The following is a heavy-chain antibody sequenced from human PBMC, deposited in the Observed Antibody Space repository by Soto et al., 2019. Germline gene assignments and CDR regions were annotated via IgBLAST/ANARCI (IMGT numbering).Heavy chain of an antibody. CDR3: ARERAAAADYYYYGMDV. D-gene: IGHD6-13*01. V-gene: IGHV3-33*01. J-gene: IGHJ6*02. CDR2: IWYDGSNK. CDR1: GFTFSSYG. Sequence: QVQLVESGGGVVQPGRSLRLSCAASGFTFSSYGMHWVRQAPGKGLGWVAVIWYDGSNKYYADSVKGRFTISRDNSKNTLYLQMNSLRAEDTAVYYCARERAAAADYYYYGMDVWGQGTTVTVSS.